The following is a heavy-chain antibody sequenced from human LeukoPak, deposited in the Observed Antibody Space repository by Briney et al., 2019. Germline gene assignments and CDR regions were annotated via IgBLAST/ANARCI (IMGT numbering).Heavy chain of an antibody. Sequence: GASVKVSCKASGYTFTDYYIHWVRQAPGQGLEWMGWINPNSGGPNYAQKFQGRVTMTRDASVNTAYMELSRLRSDDTAMYYCAREYHSPPPYISEGFDYWGQGTLVTVSS. V-gene: IGHV1-2*02. CDR3: AREYHSPPPYISEGFDY. D-gene: IGHD6-25*01. CDR2: INPNSGGP. J-gene: IGHJ4*02. CDR1: GYTFTDYY.